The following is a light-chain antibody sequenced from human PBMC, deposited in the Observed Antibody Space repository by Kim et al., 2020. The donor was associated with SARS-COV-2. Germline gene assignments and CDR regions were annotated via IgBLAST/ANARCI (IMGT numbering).Light chain of an antibody. V-gene: IGKV3-15*01. CDR3: QHYDNWPLA. CDR2: DVY. CDR1: ESLRSN. Sequence: EIVITQSPATLSVSAGDRVTLSCRASESLRSNLAWYQQKAGQAPRLLIYDVYTRATGVPARFSGSGSGTEFTLTISSLESEDFALYYCQHYDNWPLAFGGGTKVDIK. J-gene: IGKJ4*01.